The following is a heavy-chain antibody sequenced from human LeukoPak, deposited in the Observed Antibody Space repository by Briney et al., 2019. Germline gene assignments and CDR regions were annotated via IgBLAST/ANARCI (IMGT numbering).Heavy chain of an antibody. Sequence: ASVKVSCKASGYTFTSYYMHLVRQAPGQGLEWMGIINPSAGSTSYAQKFQGRVTMTRDTSTSTVYMELSSLRSEDTAVYYCARDRNYYDSSGSPNNWFDPWGQGTLVTVSS. CDR2: INPSAGST. CDR3: ARDRNYYDSSGSPNNWFDP. D-gene: IGHD3-22*01. J-gene: IGHJ5*02. V-gene: IGHV1-46*01. CDR1: GYTFTSYY.